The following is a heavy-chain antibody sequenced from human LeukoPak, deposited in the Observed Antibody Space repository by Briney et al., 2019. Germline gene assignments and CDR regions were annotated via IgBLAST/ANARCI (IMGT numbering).Heavy chain of an antibody. D-gene: IGHD6-13*01. CDR3: AKGVSAAADDAFDI. J-gene: IGHJ3*02. CDR1: GXTFSSFG. Sequence: GGSLRLSCAASGXTFSSFGVHWVRQAPGQGLEWVAVIWYDASNKYYVDSVKGRFTISRDNSKNTLYLQMNSLRAEDTAVYYCAKGVSAAADDAFDIWGQGTMVTVSS. V-gene: IGHV3-33*06. CDR2: IWYDASNK.